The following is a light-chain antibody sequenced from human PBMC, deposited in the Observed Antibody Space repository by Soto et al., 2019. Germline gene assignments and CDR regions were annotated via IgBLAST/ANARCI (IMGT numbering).Light chain of an antibody. J-gene: IGKJ2*01. Sequence: EIVLTQSPGTLSLSPGERATLSCRASQSVSSSYLAWYQQEPGQAPRLLTYGASSRATGIPDRFSGSGSGTDFTLTISRLEPEDFAVYYCQQYGSSPYTFGQGTKVDIK. V-gene: IGKV3-20*01. CDR1: QSVSSSY. CDR3: QQYGSSPYT. CDR2: GAS.